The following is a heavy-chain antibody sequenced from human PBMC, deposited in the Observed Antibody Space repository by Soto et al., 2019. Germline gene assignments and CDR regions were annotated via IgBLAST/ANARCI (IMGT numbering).Heavy chain of an antibody. J-gene: IGHJ4*02. V-gene: IGHV1-46*03. D-gene: IGHD2-15*01. Sequence: QVQLVQSGAEVKKPWASVKVSCKASGYTFTSYYMHWVRQAPGQGLEWMGIINPSGSTSYAQKFQGRVTMTRDTSTSTVYMELSSLRSEDTAVYYCARVYCSGGSCYSIDYWGQGTLVTVSS. CDR3: ARVYCSGGSCYSIDY. CDR1: GYTFTSYY. CDR2: INPSGST.